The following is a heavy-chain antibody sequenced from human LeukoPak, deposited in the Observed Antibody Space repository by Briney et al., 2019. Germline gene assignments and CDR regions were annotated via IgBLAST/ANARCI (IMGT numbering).Heavy chain of an antibody. V-gene: IGHV5-51*01. Sequence: GESLKISCKGSAYTFSTSWIAWVRQMPGKGLEWMGIIFPLDSDTRYSPSLQGQVTVSVDKSISTAYLQWSSLKTSDTAIYYCATVGTTGTRWFDPWGQGTLVTVSS. CDR1: AYTFSTSW. CDR3: ATVGTTGTRWFDP. CDR2: IFPLDSDT. J-gene: IGHJ5*02. D-gene: IGHD1-1*01.